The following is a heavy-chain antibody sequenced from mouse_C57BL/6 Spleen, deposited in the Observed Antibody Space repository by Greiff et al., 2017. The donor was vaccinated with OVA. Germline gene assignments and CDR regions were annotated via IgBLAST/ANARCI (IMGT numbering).Heavy chain of an antibody. D-gene: IGHD1-1*01. J-gene: IGHJ1*03. Sequence: QVTLKESGPGILQPSQTLSLTCSFSGFSLSTFGMGVGWIRQPSGKGLEWLAHIWWDDDKYYNPALKSRLTISKDTSKNQVFRKSANVDTADTATYYCARIAVITTVVAHWYFDVWGTGTTVTVSS. V-gene: IGHV8-8*01. CDR3: ARIAVITTVVAHWYFDV. CDR1: GFSLSTFGMG. CDR2: IWWDDDK.